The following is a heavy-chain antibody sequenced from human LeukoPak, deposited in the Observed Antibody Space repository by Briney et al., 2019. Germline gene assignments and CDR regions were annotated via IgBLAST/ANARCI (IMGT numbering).Heavy chain of an antibody. Sequence: GASVKVSCKTSGYTFRSYAISWVRQAPGQGLERTGWINVYNGYTNYARNFQGRVTMTTDTSTSTAYMEVRSLRSDDTAVYYCARVECSSTTCYDDYWGQGTLVIVSS. D-gene: IGHD2-2*01. CDR3: ARVECSSTTCYDDY. CDR1: GYTFRSYA. J-gene: IGHJ4*02. CDR2: INVYNGYT. V-gene: IGHV1-18*01.